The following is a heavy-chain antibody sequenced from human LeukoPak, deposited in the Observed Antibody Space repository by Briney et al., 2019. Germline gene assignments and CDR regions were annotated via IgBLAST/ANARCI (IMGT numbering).Heavy chain of an antibody. CDR2: FDPEDGET. V-gene: IGHV1-24*01. J-gene: IGHJ4*02. Sequence: GASVKVSCKVSGYTLTELSMHWVRQAPGKGLEWMGGFDPEDGETIYAQKFQGRVTMTEDTSTDTAYMELSSPRSEDTAVYYCATQGPSGYFNFDYWGQGTLVTVSS. D-gene: IGHD3-22*01. CDR1: GYTLTELS. CDR3: ATQGPSGYFNFDY.